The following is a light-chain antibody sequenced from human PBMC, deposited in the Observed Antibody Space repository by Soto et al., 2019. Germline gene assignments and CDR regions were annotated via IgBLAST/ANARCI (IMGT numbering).Light chain of an antibody. CDR3: ASWDDSLTGV. CDR1: SSNIGSNF. J-gene: IGLJ3*02. CDR2: GDH. Sequence: QPVLTQPPSASGTPGQRVTISCSGSSSNIGSNFAYWYQQLPGTAPKLLIYGDHQRPSGVPDRFSGSKSGNSASLTISGLRSEDEADYYCASWDDSLTGVFGGGTKLTVL. V-gene: IGLV1-47*01.